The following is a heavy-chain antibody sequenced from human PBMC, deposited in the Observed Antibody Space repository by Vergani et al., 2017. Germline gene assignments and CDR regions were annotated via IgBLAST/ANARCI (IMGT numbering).Heavy chain of an antibody. CDR1: GYSFTSYW. CDR3: AMKYYDFWSGYYQPFYSYMDV. D-gene: IGHD3-3*01. CDR2: IYPGDSDT. Sequence: EVQLVQSGAEVKKPGESLKISCKGSGYSFTSYWIGWVRQMPGKGLEWMGIIYPGDSDTRYSPSFQGQVTISADKSISTAYLQWSSLKSSDTAMYYCAMKYYDFWSGYYQPFYSYMDVWGKGTTVTVSS. J-gene: IGHJ6*03. V-gene: IGHV5-51*03.